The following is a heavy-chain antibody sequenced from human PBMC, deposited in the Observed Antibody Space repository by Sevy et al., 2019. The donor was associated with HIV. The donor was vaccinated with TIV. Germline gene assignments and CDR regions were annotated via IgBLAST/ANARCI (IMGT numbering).Heavy chain of an antibody. CDR3: TTDREYGDYKGGFDY. CDR1: GFTFTNAW. Sequence: GGSLRLSCTTSGFTFTNAWMGWVRQAPGKGLEWVGRIRSNTDGGTTDYAAPLKGRFTISRDDSKNTLYLQMNILKSADTAVNYCTTDREYGDYKGGFDYWGQGTLVTVSS. J-gene: IGHJ4*02. V-gene: IGHV3-15*01. CDR2: IRSNTDGGTT. D-gene: IGHD4-17*01.